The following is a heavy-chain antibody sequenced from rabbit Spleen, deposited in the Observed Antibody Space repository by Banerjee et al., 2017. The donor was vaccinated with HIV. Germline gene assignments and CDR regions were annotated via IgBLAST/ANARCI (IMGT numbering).Heavy chain of an antibody. CDR3: VRDAGTSFSTYGMDL. J-gene: IGHJ6*01. D-gene: IGHD8-1*01. V-gene: IGHV1S40*01. CDR2: IYAGSSGST. CDR1: GFSFSSGYW. Sequence: QSLEESGGDLVKPGASLTLTCTASGFSFSSGYWMWWVRQAPGKGLEWIGCIYAGSSGSTYSATWAKGRFTISKTSSTTVTLQMTSLTAADTATYFCVRDAGTSFSTYGMDLWGQGTLVTVS.